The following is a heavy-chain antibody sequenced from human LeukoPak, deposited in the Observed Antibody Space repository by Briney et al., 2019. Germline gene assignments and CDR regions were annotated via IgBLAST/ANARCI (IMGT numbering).Heavy chain of an antibody. Sequence: ASVKVSCKASGYTFTGYYMHWVRQAPGQGLEWMGWINPNSGSTNYAQKFQGRVTMTRDTSISTAYMELSRLRSDDTAVYYRAREGSGYDPFYYFDYWGQGTLVTVSS. D-gene: IGHD5-12*01. V-gene: IGHV1-2*02. CDR3: AREGSGYDPFYYFDY. J-gene: IGHJ4*02. CDR2: INPNSGST. CDR1: GYTFTGYY.